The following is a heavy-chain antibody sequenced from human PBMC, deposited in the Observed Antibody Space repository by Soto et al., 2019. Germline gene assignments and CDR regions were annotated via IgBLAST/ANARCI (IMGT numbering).Heavy chain of an antibody. V-gene: IGHV1-2*02. CDR2: INPNSGGT. CDR3: ARDPIVVVQAAISGGWFDP. Sequence: GASVKVSCKASGYTFTGYYMHWVRQAPGQGLEWMGWINPNSGGTNYAQKFQGRVTMTRDTSISTAYMELSRLRSDDTAVYYCARDPIVVVQAAISGGWFDPWGQGTLVTVSS. J-gene: IGHJ5*02. CDR1: GYTFTGYY. D-gene: IGHD2-2*02.